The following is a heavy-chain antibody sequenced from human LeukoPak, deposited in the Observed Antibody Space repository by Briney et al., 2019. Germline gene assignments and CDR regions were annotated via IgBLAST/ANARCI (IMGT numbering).Heavy chain of an antibody. J-gene: IGHJ3*01. CDR1: GFSLSTSGVG. Sequence: KESGPTLVNPTQTLTLTCTFSGFSLSTSGVGVGWIRQPPGKALEWLALIYWDDDKRYSPSLKSRLTITKDTSKNEVVLTMTNMDPVDTATYYCAHYNGIRYFDSVRKATNAFDLWGQGTMVTVSS. D-gene: IGHD3-9*01. V-gene: IGHV2-5*02. CDR2: IYWDDDK. CDR3: AHYNGIRYFDSVRKATNAFDL.